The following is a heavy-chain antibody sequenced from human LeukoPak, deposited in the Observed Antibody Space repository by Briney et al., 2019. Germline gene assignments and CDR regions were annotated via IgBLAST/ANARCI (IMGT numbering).Heavy chain of an antibody. D-gene: IGHD1-26*01. CDR1: GFTFSSYA. CDR3: AKGGKWDVTPFDY. CDR2: ISDSGSHI. J-gene: IGHJ4*02. Sequence: PGGSLRLSCAASGFTFSSYAMTWARQAPGKGLEWVSEISDSGSHIYYAGSVRGRFTISRDNFKSTLYLQMNSLGADDTAVYYCAKGGKWDVTPFDYWGQGTLVTVSS. V-gene: IGHV3-23*01.